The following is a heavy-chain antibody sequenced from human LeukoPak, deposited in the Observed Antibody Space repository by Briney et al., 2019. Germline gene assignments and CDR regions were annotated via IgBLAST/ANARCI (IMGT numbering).Heavy chain of an antibody. J-gene: IGHJ4*02. V-gene: IGHV3-48*03. Sequence: GPLRLSCAASGFTFSSYEMNWVRQAPGKGLEWVSYISSSGSTIYYADSVKGRFTISRDNAKNSLYLQMNSLRAEDTAVYYCARGWSYGPTFDYWGQGTLVTVSS. D-gene: IGHD5-18*01. CDR1: GFTFSSYE. CDR2: ISSSGSTI. CDR3: ARGWSYGPTFDY.